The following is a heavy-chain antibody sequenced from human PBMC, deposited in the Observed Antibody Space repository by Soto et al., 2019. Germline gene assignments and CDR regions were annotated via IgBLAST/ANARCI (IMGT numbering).Heavy chain of an antibody. Sequence: QVQLVESGGGLVKPGGSLRLSCAASGFTFSDYYMSWIRQAPGKGLEWASYISSSGSTIYYADSVKGRFTISRDNAKNSLYLQMNSLRAEDTAVYYCARDLGRFWKIRVPDYYMDVWGKGTTVTVSS. D-gene: IGHD3-3*01. V-gene: IGHV3-11*01. J-gene: IGHJ6*03. CDR3: ARDLGRFWKIRVPDYYMDV. CDR1: GFTFSDYY. CDR2: ISSSGSTI.